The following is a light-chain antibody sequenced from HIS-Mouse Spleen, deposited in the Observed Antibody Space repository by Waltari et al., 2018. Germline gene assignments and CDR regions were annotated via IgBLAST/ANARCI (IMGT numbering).Light chain of an antibody. J-gene: IGLJ2*01. V-gene: IGLV4-69*01. CDR3: QTWGTGIHVV. CDR1: SGHSSYA. CDR2: LNSDGSH. Sequence: QLVLTQSPSASASLGASVKLTCTLSSGHSSYAIAWHQQQPEKGPRYLMKLNSDGSHSKGDGIPGRFSGASSGAGRYLTISSLQSEDEADYYCQTWGTGIHVVFGGGTKLTVL.